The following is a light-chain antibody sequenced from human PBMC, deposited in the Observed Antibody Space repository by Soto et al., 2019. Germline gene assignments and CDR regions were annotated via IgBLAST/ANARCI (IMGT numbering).Light chain of an antibody. CDR3: CSYAGSSTLV. CDR1: SSDVGSYNL. CDR2: EGS. J-gene: IGLJ3*02. V-gene: IGLV2-23*01. Sequence: QSVLTQPASVSGSPGQSITISCTGTSSDVGSYNLVSWYQQHPGKATKLMIYEGSKRPAGVSHRFCGYKSGTTSSLTISGLPAEDDDDYYCCSYAGSSTLVFGGGTNLTVL.